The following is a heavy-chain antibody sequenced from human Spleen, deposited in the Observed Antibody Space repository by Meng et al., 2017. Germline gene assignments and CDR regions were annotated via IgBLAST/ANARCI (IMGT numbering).Heavy chain of an antibody. CDR3: ARASPIVGATYFDY. V-gene: IGHV1-46*01. CDR1: GYSFTGNY. D-gene: IGHD1-26*01. Sequence: ASVKVSCKASGYSFTGNYIHWVRQAPGQGLEWMGIINPSGGSTSYAQKFQGRVTMTRGTSTSTVYMELSSLRSEDTAVYYCARASPIVGATYFDYWGQGTLVTVSS. J-gene: IGHJ4*02. CDR2: INPSGGST.